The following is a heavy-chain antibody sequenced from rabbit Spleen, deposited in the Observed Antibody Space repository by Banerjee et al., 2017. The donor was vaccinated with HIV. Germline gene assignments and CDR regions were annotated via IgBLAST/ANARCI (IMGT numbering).Heavy chain of an antibody. CDR2: IAADSRT. Sequence: QEQLEESGGGLVKPEGSLTLTCKASGFPFSNKAVMCWVRQAPGKGLEWIASIAADSRTHYASWVNGRFTISRTSSTTVSLQMSSLTAADTATYFCARGDGGSSDWGGLWGPGTLVTVS. CDR3: ARGDGGSSDWGGL. J-gene: IGHJ4*01. D-gene: IGHD4-1*01. V-gene: IGHV1S45*01. CDR1: GFPFSNKAV.